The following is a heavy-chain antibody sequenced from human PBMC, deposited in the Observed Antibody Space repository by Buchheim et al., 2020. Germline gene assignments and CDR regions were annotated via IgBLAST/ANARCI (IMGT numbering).Heavy chain of an antibody. CDR3: ARDQTVGGWNYEYWYFDL. Sequence: QVQLQESGPGLVKPSQTLSLTCTVSGGSISSGDYYWSWIRQPPGKGLEWIGYIYYSGSTYYNPSLKSRVTITVDTSRNKFSLKLSSVTAADTAVYYCARDQTVGGWNYEYWYFDLWGRGTL. CDR2: IYYSGST. D-gene: IGHD1-7*01. J-gene: IGHJ2*01. CDR1: GGSISSGDYY. V-gene: IGHV4-30-4*01.